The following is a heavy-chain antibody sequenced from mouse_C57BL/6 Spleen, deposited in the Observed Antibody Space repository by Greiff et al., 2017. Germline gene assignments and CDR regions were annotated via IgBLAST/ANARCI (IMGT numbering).Heavy chain of an antibody. D-gene: IGHD1-1*01. CDR2: IDPEDGKT. V-gene: IGHV14-2*01. Sequence: EVKLQESGAELVKPGASVKLSCTASGFNIKDYYMHWVKQRTEQGLEWIGRIDPEDGKTKYAPKFQGKATITADTSSNTAYLQLSSLTSEDTAVYYCARLLYGSSFWWYFDVWGTGTTVTVSS. J-gene: IGHJ1*03. CDR1: GFNIKDYY. CDR3: ARLLYGSSFWWYFDV.